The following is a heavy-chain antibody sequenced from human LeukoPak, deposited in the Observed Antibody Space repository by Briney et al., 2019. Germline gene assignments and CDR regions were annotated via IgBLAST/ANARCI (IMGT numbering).Heavy chain of an antibody. CDR1: GGSFSGDY. D-gene: IGHD3-10*01. Sequence: KPSETLSLTCAVYGGSFSGDYWSWIRQPPGKGLEWIGEINHSGNTSYNPSLKSRVTMSVDTSKNQFSLKLSSVTAADTAVYYCARGLRPYYSLGPGEYWGQGTLVTVSS. V-gene: IGHV4-34*01. CDR2: INHSGNT. J-gene: IGHJ4*02. CDR3: ARGLRPYYSLGPGEY.